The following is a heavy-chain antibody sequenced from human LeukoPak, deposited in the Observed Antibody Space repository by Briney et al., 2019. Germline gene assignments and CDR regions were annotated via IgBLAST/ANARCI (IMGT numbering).Heavy chain of an antibody. J-gene: IGHJ4*02. CDR2: NSSSSSYT. D-gene: IGHD2-15*01. CDR3: ARGSVHCSGGSCYLDY. CDR1: GFTFSDYY. Sequence: GGSLRLFCAASGFTFSDYYMSWIRQAPGKGLEWVSYNSSSSSYTNYADSVKGRFTISRDNAKNSLYLQMNSLRAEDTAVYYCARGSVHCSGGSCYLDYWGQGTLVTVSS. V-gene: IGHV3-11*06.